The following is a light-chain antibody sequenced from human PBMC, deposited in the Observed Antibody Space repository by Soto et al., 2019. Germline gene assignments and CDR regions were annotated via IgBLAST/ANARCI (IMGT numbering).Light chain of an antibody. J-gene: IGKJ5*01. CDR2: DAS. V-gene: IGKV3-20*01. Sequence: ETVMKQSPATLSLSPGERATLSCRASQSVSSYLAWYQQKPGQAPRLLIYDASNRATGIPDRFSGSGSGTDFTLTISRLEPEDFAVYYCQQYGSSPPITFGQGTRLEIK. CDR3: QQYGSSPPIT. CDR1: QSVSSY.